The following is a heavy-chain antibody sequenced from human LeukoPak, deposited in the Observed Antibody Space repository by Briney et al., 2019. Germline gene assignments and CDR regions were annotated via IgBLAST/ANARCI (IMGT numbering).Heavy chain of an antibody. CDR1: GFTFSVYD. Sequence: PGGSLRLSCAASGFTFSVYDMYWIRQSPGKGLECVSVISRGGISYYADSVKGRFTISRDNSKNTLYLQMNSLRAEDTAVYYCSKKGQADDXGKPDWGQGTLVTVSP. D-gene: IGHD1-1*01. V-gene: IGHV3-23*01. J-gene: IGHJ4*02. CDR3: SKKGQADDXGKPD. CDR2: ISRGGIS.